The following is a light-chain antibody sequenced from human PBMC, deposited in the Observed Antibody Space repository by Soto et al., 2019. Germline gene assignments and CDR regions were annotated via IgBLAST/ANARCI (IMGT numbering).Light chain of an antibody. CDR3: QQYDNWPQT. CDR1: QSVSSN. V-gene: IGKV3-15*01. CDR2: GES. J-gene: IGKJ1*01. Sequence: EIVMTQSPATLSLSPGESATLSCRASQSVSSNLAWYQQKPGQAPRLLIYGESTRATGIPDRFSGTGSGTDLNLTVSRLQSEDFAVYYCQQYDNWPQTCGQGTKVDIK.